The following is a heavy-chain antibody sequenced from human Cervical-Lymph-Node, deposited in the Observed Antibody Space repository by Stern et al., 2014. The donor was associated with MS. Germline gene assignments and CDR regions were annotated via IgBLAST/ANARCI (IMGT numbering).Heavy chain of an antibody. Sequence: VQLVQSGSELKNPGASVKVSCKASGYTFNTYPMNWVRQAPGQGLEWMGWINTNTGNPTYAQGFTGRFVFSLDPSVSTAYLQISSLKAEDTAVYYCARTGGHCSNGICPRWFDPWGQGTLVTVSS. V-gene: IGHV7-4-1*02. J-gene: IGHJ5*02. CDR1: GYTFNTYP. D-gene: IGHD2-8*01. CDR2: INTNTGNP. CDR3: ARTGGHCSNGICPRWFDP.